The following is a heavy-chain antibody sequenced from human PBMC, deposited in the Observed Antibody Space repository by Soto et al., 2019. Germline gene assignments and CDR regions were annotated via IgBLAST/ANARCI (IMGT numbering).Heavy chain of an antibody. CDR2: VTGSGSST. D-gene: IGHD6-6*01. J-gene: IGHJ4*02. CDR3: AGDLSTSY. CDR1: GFTFSSYS. Sequence: GGSLRLSCAASGFTFSSYSMNWVRQAPGKGLEWVSAVTGSGSSTYYADSVKGRFTISRDNSKNTLYLQMISLRADDTAVYYCAGDLSTSYWGQGTLVTVSS. V-gene: IGHV3-23*01.